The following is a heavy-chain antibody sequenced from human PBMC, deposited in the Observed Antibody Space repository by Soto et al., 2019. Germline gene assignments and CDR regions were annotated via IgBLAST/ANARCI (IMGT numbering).Heavy chain of an antibody. D-gene: IGHD6-13*01. CDR3: ARGYSSSWYYYYYYGMDV. CDR2: TNSDGSST. Sequence: GGSLRLSCAASGFTFSSYWMHWVRQAPGKGLVWVSRTNSDGSSTSYADSVKGRFTISRDNAKNTLYLQMNSLRAEDTAVYYCARGYSSSWYYYYYYGMDVWGQGTTVTVSS. CDR1: GFTFSSYW. V-gene: IGHV3-74*01. J-gene: IGHJ6*02.